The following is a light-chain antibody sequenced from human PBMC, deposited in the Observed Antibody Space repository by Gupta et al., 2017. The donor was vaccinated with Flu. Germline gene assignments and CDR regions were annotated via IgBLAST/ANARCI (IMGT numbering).Light chain of an antibody. CDR1: TSNVGSLY. CDR2: RNS. V-gene: IGLV1-47*01. Sequence: QSVLTQPPSASRPPGQRVIISCSGSTSNVGSLYIYWYQQVPGTAPKLLVYRNSQRPSGVPDRFSGSKSDTSASLVISGLRSEDEADYYCAAWDDRMSGYVFGTGTKVTVL. CDR3: AAWDDRMSGYV. J-gene: IGLJ1*01.